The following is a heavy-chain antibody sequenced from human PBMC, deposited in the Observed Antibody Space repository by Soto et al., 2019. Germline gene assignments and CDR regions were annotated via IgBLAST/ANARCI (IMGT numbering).Heavy chain of an antibody. CDR3: ARHVGGFCSSTTGYYCYSMDV. J-gene: IGHJ6*03. Sequence: SETLSLTCTVSGGSIRSSSYYWGWIRQPPGKGLEWIGSIYYSGSTYCNPSLKSGVTISVDTSKDQFSLRLTSLTAADTAVYHCARHVGGFCSSTTGYYCYSMDVWGKGTTVTVSS. V-gene: IGHV4-39*01. CDR1: GGSIRSSSYY. D-gene: IGHD2-2*01. CDR2: IYYSGST.